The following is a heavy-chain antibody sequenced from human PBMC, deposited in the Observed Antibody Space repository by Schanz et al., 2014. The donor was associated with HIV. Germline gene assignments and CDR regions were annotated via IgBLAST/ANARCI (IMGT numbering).Heavy chain of an antibody. D-gene: IGHD6-6*01. J-gene: IGHJ4*02. Sequence: EVQLVESGGGLVQPGRSLRLSCAASGFTFDEYPMHWVRQAPGKGLEWVSGISWNNLNLAYADSVKGRFTISRDNAKNSLYLQMNSLRAEDTALYHCARSSSGSGTWPPRYWGQGTLVTVSS. CDR3: ARSSSGSGTWPPRY. CDR2: ISWNNLNL. CDR1: GFTFDEYP. V-gene: IGHV3-9*01.